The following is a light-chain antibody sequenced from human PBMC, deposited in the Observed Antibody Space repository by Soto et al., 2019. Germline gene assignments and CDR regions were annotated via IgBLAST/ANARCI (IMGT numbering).Light chain of an antibody. CDR3: QQTYSTPWT. Sequence: EIVLTQSPAILSVSPGERATLSCRASQSISRSLAWYQQKPGQAPRLLISDASSRATGIPDRFSGSGSGTDFALTINSLQPEDFATIYCQQTYSTPWTFGQGTKVDIK. J-gene: IGKJ1*01. CDR1: QSISRS. CDR2: DAS. V-gene: IGKV3D-15*01.